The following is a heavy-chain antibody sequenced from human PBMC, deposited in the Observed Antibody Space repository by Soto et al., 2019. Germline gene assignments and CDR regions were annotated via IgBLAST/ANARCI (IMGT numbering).Heavy chain of an antibody. Sequence: VQLVESGGDLVQPRQSLRLSCAASGFSFSSYSMNWVRQAPGKGLEWISYLSSSKTYIWYADSVKGRFTISRDNAKNSLSLQMNSLRDEDTAVYYCVRDSGWAFDIWGLGTMVTVSS. CDR3: VRDSGWAFDI. V-gene: IGHV3-48*02. CDR1: GFSFSSYS. CDR2: LSSSKTYI. D-gene: IGHD6-19*01. J-gene: IGHJ3*02.